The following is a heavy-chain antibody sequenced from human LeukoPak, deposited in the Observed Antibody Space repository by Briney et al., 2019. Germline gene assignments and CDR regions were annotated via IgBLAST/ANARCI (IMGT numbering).Heavy chain of an antibody. V-gene: IGHV3-7*01. Sequence: LPGGSLRLSCAVSGFSVSGYWMTWVRQAPGKGLEWVANIKQDGSEKNYVDSVKGRFTISRDNAENSLFLQMNSLSVEDTAVYYCAREWQGGIAAAGTRIEGDYWGQGTLVAVSS. CDR2: IKQDGSEK. CDR1: GFSVSGYW. CDR3: AREWQGGIAAAGTRIEGDY. J-gene: IGHJ4*02. D-gene: IGHD6-13*01.